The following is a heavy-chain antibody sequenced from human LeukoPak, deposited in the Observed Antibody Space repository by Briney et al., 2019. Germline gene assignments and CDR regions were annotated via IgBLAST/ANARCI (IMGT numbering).Heavy chain of an antibody. CDR3: AKSRSDIAVAGTDC. V-gene: IGHV3-23*01. J-gene: IGHJ4*02. Sequence: GGSLGLSCAASGFTFSSYAMSWVRQAPGKGLEWVSAISGSGGNTYYADSVKGRFTISRDNSKNTLYLQMNSLRAEDTAVYYCAKSRSDIAVAGTDCWGQGTLVTVSS. CDR2: ISGSGGNT. D-gene: IGHD6-19*01. CDR1: GFTFSSYA.